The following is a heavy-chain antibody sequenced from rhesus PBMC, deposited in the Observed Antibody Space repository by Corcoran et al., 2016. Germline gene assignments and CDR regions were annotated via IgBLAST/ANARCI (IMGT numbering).Heavy chain of an antibody. CDR2: INRGGGRT. V-gene: IGHV4S12*01. CDR1: GGSISGGYYY. CDR3: AKGQAYSNY. D-gene: IGHD4-23*01. Sequence: QVQLPESGPGLVKPLDTLSLTCAVSGGSISGGYYYWSWIRQPPGKGLEWVSGINRGGGRTDYADSVKGRFTISRENSKNTLSLQMNSRRAEDTAVYYCAKGQAYSNYWGQGVLVTVSS. J-gene: IGHJ4*01.